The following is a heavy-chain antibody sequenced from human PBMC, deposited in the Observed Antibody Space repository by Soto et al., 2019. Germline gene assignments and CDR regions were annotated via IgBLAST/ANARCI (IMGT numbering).Heavy chain of an antibody. CDR3: ARAPYSNAWYRFDL. J-gene: IGHJ4*02. CDR1: GFTFSGYW. D-gene: IGHD4-4*01. V-gene: IGHV3-7*03. CDR2: IKHDGSVQ. Sequence: QLVESGGGLVQPGGSLSLSCEASGFTFSGYWMSWVRQAPGKGLEWVADIKHDGSVQYYVDSVKGRFTISRDNAKKLLHLQMNGLRAEDTALYYCARAPYSNAWYRFDLWGQGTLVTVSS.